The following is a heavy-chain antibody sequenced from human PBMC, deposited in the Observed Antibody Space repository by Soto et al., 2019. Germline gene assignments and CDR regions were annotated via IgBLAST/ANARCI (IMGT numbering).Heavy chain of an antibody. CDR1: GGTFTSDA. J-gene: IGHJ6*02. V-gene: IGHV1-69*01. CDR3: ARAIHGYNYRVDF. CDR2: ITPVFETP. D-gene: IGHD5-12*01. Sequence: QVQLVQSGAEVKQPGSSVKVACKTSGGTFTSDAISWVRQAPGQGLEWMGGITPVFETPNYAQKFQGRVAITADESTATAYMELSSRRSDDTAVYYCARAIHGYNYRVDFWGQGTTVTVSS.